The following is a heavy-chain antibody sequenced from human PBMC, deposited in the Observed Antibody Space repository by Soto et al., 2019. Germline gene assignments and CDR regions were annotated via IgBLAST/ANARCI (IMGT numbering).Heavy chain of an antibody. CDR2: IYYNGIT. CDR3: ARDKGCHDFWSASHFYYCLDV. V-gene: IGHV4-31*03. D-gene: IGHD3-3*01. CDR1: GDSVDQRNYY. Sequence: QVQLQESGPRLVKPSQTLSLTCSVSGDSVDQRNYYWTWIRQRPGKGLEWLGNIYYNGITFYNSSLKSRLTISIDTSKNQFSLKVTSVTAADTAMYFCARDKGCHDFWSASHFYYCLDVWGQGTTVTVSS. J-gene: IGHJ6*02.